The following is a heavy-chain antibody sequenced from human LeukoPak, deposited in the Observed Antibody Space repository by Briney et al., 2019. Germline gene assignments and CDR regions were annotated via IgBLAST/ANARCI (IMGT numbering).Heavy chain of an antibody. D-gene: IGHD6-13*01. CDR3: VKESAADATFHFDY. CDR1: GFTFNILG. V-gene: IGHV3-33*06. CDR2: LWADGNTA. Sequence: GGSLRLSCAASGFTFNILGMHWVRQVPGNGLEWLAVLWADGNTAHYADSVKGRFTISRDSSENKLYLQMNRLRSEDTAVYYCVKESAADATFHFDYWGQGTLVTVSS. J-gene: IGHJ4*02.